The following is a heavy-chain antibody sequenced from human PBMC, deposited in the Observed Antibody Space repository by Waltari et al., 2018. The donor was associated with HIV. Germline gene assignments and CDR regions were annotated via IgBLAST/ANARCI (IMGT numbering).Heavy chain of an antibody. Sequence: EVQLVQSGAEVKKPGESLKISCKASGYGFTDYWSGRVRQMPGKGLEWMGVIYPGDSDTRYSQSFQGQVTISVDKAINTAYLQWNSLKASDTAMYYCAARTVTIPYDAFDIWGQGTLVTVS. CDR3: AARTVTIPYDAFDI. D-gene: IGHD4-17*01. CDR1: GYGFTDYW. CDR2: IYPGDSDT. V-gene: IGHV5-51*03. J-gene: IGHJ3*02.